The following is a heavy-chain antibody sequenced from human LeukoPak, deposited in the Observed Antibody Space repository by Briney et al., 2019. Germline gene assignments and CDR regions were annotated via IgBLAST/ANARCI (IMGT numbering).Heavy chain of an antibody. D-gene: IGHD5-18*01. J-gene: IGHJ6*03. CDR2: IYYSGST. CDR1: GGSISNYY. Sequence: PSETLSLTCSVSGGSISNYYWSWIRQPPGKGLEWIGYIYYSGSTNYNPSLKSRVTISVDTSKNQFSLKLSSVTAADTAVYYCARGDTAMASSLYYYYMDVWGKGTTVTVSS. V-gene: IGHV4-59*01. CDR3: ARGDTAMASSLYYYYMDV.